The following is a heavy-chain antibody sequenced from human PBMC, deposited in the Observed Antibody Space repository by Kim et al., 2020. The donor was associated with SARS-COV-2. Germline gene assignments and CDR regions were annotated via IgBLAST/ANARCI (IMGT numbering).Heavy chain of an antibody. D-gene: IGHD6-6*01. CDR1: GGTFSSYA. J-gene: IGHJ6*03. CDR2: IIPIFGTA. Sequence: SVKVSCKASGGTFSSYAISWVRQAPGQGLEWMGGIIPIFGTANYAQKFQGRVTITADESTSTAYMELSSLRSEDTAVYYCARCRYSSSPPYYYYYYYMDVWGKGTTVTVSS. CDR3: ARCRYSSSPPYYYYYYYMDV. V-gene: IGHV1-69*13.